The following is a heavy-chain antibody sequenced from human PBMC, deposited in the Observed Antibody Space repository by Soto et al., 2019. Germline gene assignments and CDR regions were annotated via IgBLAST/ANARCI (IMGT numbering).Heavy chain of an antibody. CDR3: TTGSTSTKNY. CDR1: GFTFSNAW. D-gene: IGHD6-6*01. J-gene: IGHJ4*02. CDR2: IKSKTDGGTT. V-gene: IGHV3-15*01. Sequence: EVQLVESGGGLVIPGGSLRLSCAASGFTFSNAWLSWVRQAPGKGLEWVGRIKSKTDGGTTDYTAPVKARFTISRDDSKNTLYLQMNSLKIEDTAVYYCTTGSTSTKNYWGQGTLVTVSS.